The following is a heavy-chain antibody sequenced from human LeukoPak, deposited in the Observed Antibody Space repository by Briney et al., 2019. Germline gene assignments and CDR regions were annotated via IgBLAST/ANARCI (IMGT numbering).Heavy chain of an antibody. CDR1: GGSFSGYY. CDR2: INHGGST. J-gene: IGHJ5*02. D-gene: IGHD6-13*01. V-gene: IGHV4-34*01. Sequence: SETLSLTCAVYGGSFSGYYWSWIRQPPGKGLEWIGEINHGGSTNYNPSLKSRVTISVDTSKNQFSLKLSSVTAADTAVYYCARGRPGYSSSWYLSRGWFDPWGQGTLVTVSS. CDR3: ARGRPGYSSSWYLSRGWFDP.